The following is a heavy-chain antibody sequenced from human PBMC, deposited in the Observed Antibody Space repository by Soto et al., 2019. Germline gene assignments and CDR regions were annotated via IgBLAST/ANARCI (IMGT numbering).Heavy chain of an antibody. Sequence: EVQLVESGGGLVQPGGSLRLSCAASGFTFSSYWMHWVRQAPGKGLVWVSGINSDGSSTSYADSVKGRFTISRDNAKNTLYLQMTSLRAADTAVYYCVRTSLVVAAAAREDYWGQGTLVTVSS. V-gene: IGHV3-74*01. CDR1: GFTFSSYW. J-gene: IGHJ4*02. D-gene: IGHD2-15*01. CDR2: INSDGSST. CDR3: VRTSLVVAAAAREDY.